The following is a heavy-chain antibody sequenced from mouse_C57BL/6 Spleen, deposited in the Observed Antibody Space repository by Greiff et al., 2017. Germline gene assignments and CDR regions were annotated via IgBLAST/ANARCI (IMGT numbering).Heavy chain of an antibody. CDR2: IYPGDGDT. V-gene: IGHV1-82*01. CDR1: GYAFSSSW. D-gene: IGHD2-1*01. CDR3: ARGDYYGYDAMDY. Sequence: VQLQESGPELVKPGASVKISCKASGYAFSSSWMNWVKQRPGKGLEWIGRIYPGDGDTNYNGKFKGKATLTADKSSSTAYMQLSSLTSEDSAVYFCARGDYYGYDAMDYWGQGTSVTVSS. J-gene: IGHJ4*01.